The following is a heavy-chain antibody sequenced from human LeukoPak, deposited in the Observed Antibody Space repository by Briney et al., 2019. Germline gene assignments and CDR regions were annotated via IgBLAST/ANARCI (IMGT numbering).Heavy chain of an antibody. CDR2: FDPEDGET. CDR3: ATDNHSIFGVVIHH. Sequence: ASVKVSFKVSGYTLTELSMHWVRQAPGKGLEWMGGFDPEDGETIYAQKFQGRVTMTEDTSTDTAYMELSSLRSEDTAVYYCATDNHSIFGVVIHHWGQGTLVTVSS. CDR1: GYTLTELS. V-gene: IGHV1-24*01. D-gene: IGHD3-3*01. J-gene: IGHJ5*02.